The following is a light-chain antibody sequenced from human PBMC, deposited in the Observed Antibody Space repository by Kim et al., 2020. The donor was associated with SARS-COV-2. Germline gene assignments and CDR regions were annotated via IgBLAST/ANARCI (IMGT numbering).Light chain of an antibody. CDR3: QQYFNGTLT. Sequence: AIRLTQSPSSLSASAGDGVTIACRASHFISTSLAWYQQQPGKAPKLLIYAASTVQSGVPSRFSASGSGTDFTLTISHLQSEDFAIYYCQQYFNGTLTFGGGTKVDIK. V-gene: IGKV1-8*01. J-gene: IGKJ4*01. CDR1: HFISTS. CDR2: AAS.